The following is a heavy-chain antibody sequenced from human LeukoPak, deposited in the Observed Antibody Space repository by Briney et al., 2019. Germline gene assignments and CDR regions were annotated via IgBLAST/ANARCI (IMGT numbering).Heavy chain of an antibody. Sequence: NPSETLSLTCTVSGGSVSSTTYYWSWIRQPPGKGLEWIASINYSGSTYYNPSLKSRVTISVDTSENQFSLKLRSVTAADTAVYYCHMIGRVDLDYWGQGTLVTVSS. CDR2: INYSGST. J-gene: IGHJ4*02. CDR1: GGSVSSTTYY. V-gene: IGHV4-39*01. D-gene: IGHD3-16*01. CDR3: HMIGRVDLDY.